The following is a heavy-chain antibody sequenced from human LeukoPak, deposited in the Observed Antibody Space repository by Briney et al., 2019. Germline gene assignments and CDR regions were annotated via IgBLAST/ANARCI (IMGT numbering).Heavy chain of an antibody. CDR1: GYSFISYW. Sequence: GESLKISCKGSGYSFISYWIGWVRQMPGKGLEWMGIIYPGDSDTRYSPSFQGQVTISADKSISTAYLQWSSLKASDTAMYYCARTIAARNRPYDYWGQGTLVTVSS. D-gene: IGHD6-6*01. CDR3: ARTIAARNRPYDY. V-gene: IGHV5-51*01. CDR2: IYPGDSDT. J-gene: IGHJ4*02.